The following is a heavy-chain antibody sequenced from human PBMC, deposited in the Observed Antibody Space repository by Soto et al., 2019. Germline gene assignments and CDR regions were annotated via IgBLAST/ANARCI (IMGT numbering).Heavy chain of an antibody. Sequence: SETLSLTCAVYGGSFSGYYWSWIRQPPGKGLEWIGEINHSGSTNYNPSLKSRVTISVDTSKNQFSLKLSSVTAADTAVYYCARHRVKPLYSSSWYPYYYYYYGMDVWGQWTTVTVSS. CDR3: ARHRVKPLYSSSWYPYYYYYYGMDV. V-gene: IGHV4-34*01. CDR1: GGSFSGYY. CDR2: INHSGST. J-gene: IGHJ6*02. D-gene: IGHD6-13*01.